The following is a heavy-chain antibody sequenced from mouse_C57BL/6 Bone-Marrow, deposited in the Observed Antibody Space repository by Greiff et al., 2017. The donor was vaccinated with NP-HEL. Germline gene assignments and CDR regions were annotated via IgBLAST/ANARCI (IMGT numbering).Heavy chain of an antibody. J-gene: IGHJ4*01. Sequence: VQLQQPGAELVKPGASVKLSCKASGYTFTSYWMHWVKQRPGQGLEWIGMIHPKSGSTNYNEKFKGKATLTVDKSSSTAYMQLSSLTSEDSAVYYCARGLLWLRRRDYYAMDYWGQGTSVTVSS. V-gene: IGHV1-64*01. CDR1: GYTFTSYW. D-gene: IGHD2-2*01. CDR2: IHPKSGST. CDR3: ARGLLWLRRRDYYAMDY.